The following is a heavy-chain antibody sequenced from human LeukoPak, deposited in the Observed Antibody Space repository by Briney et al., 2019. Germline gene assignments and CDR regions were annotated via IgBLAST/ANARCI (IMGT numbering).Heavy chain of an antibody. J-gene: IGHJ5*02. CDR3: ARAGAYSSSWSTENWFDP. V-gene: IGHV1-69*05. D-gene: IGHD6-13*01. CDR1: GGTFSSYA. CDR2: IIPIFGTA. Sequence: SVKVSCKASGGTFSSYAISWVRQAPGQGLEWMGRIIPIFGTANYAQKFQGRVTITTDESTSTAYMELSTLRSEDTAVYYCARAGAYSSSWSTENWFDPWGQGNLVTVSS.